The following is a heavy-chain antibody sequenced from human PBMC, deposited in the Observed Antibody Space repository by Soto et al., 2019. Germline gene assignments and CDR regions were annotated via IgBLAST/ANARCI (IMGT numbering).Heavy chain of an antibody. CDR1: GYSFTSYW. J-gene: IGHJ6*02. CDR3: ARESSGYSYGYSRYYYYYGMDV. V-gene: IGHV5-10-1*01. CDR2: IDHSDSYT. D-gene: IGHD5-18*01. Sequence: GESLKISCKGSGYSFTSYWISWVRQMPGKGLEWMGRIDHSDSYTNYSPSFQGHVTISADKSISTAYLQWSSLKASDTAMYYCARESSGYSYGYSRYYYYYGMDVWGQGTTVTV.